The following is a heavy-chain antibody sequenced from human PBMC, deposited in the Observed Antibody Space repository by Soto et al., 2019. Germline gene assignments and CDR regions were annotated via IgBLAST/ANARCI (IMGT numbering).Heavy chain of an antibody. Sequence: EVQVAESGGDLVEPGGSLRLSCETSGFMFSSAWMSWVRQAPGKGLEWVARIKSKKDGGARDYAAPVNGRCSISRDDSKSTVYLQMNSLRAEDTALYYCVEGWNDFWGQGTLGTVSS. V-gene: IGHV3-15*01. D-gene: IGHD1-1*01. J-gene: IGHJ4*02. CDR1: GFMFSSAW. CDR3: VEGWNDF. CDR2: IKSKKDGGAR.